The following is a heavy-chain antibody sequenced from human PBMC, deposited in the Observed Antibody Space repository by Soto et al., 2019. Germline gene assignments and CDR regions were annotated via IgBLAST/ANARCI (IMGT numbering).Heavy chain of an antibody. D-gene: IGHD2-21*02. V-gene: IGHV4-39*01. CDR1: GGSISSSSYY. J-gene: IGHJ5*02. Sequence: SETLSLTCTVSGGSISSSSYYWGWIRQPPGKGLEWIGSIYYSGSTYYNPSLKSRVTISVDTSKNQFSLKLSSVTAADTAVYYCARHEIVVVTATTINWFDPWGQGIMVTVSS. CDR3: ARHEIVVVTATTINWFDP. CDR2: IYYSGST.